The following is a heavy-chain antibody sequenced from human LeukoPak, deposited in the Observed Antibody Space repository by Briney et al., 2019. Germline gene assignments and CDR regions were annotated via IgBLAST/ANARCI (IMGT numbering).Heavy chain of an antibody. J-gene: IGHJ3*02. CDR1: GGSISSYH. V-gene: IGHV4-4*07. CDR3: AREAGDSSGYYYDKGAFDI. D-gene: IGHD3-22*01. Sequence: PSETLSLTCTVSGGSISSYHWSWIRQPAGKGLEWIGRIYTSGSTSYNPSLKSRVTMSVDTSENQFSLKLSSVTAADTAVYYCAREAGDSSGYYYDKGAFDIWGQGTMVTVSS. CDR2: IYTSGST.